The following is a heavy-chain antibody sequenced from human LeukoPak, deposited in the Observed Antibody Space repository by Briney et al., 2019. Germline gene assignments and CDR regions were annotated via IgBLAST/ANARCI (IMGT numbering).Heavy chain of an antibody. D-gene: IGHD3-10*01. Sequence: GRSLRLSCAASGFTFSSYAMHWVRQAPGKGLEWVAVISYDGSNKYYADSVKGRFTISRDNSKNTLYLQMNSLRAEDTAVYYCARSLVRGVIIPDAFDIWGQGTMVTVSS. V-gene: IGHV3-30-3*01. CDR2: ISYDGSNK. CDR1: GFTFSSYA. CDR3: ARSLVRGVIIPDAFDI. J-gene: IGHJ3*02.